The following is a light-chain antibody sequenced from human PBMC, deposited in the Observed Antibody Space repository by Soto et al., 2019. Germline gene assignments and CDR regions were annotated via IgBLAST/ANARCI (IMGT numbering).Light chain of an antibody. J-gene: IGKJ1*01. CDR3: QQYGSTPWT. CDR2: DAF. CDR1: QSVSSNF. Sequence: EIVLTQSPGTLSLSPGERAILSCRASQSVSSNFFAWYQQKPGQPPRLLISDAFTRATGIPARFSASGSGTYFTFIISRVEPEDVAMYYCQQYGSTPWTFGQGTKVEIK. V-gene: IGKV3-20*01.